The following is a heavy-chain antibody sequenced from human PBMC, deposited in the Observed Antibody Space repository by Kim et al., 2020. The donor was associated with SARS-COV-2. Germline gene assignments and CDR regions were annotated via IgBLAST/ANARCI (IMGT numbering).Heavy chain of an antibody. Sequence: SETLSLTCAVYGGSFSGYYWSWIRQPPGKGLEWIGEINHSGSTNYNPSLKSRVTISVDTSKNQFSLNLSSVTAADMAVYYCARGRGAAAGRRLQFDPWGQGTLDTVSS. J-gene: IGHJ5*02. CDR3: ARGRGAAAGRRLQFDP. CDR2: INHSGST. CDR1: GGSFSGYY. D-gene: IGHD6-13*01. V-gene: IGHV4-34*01.